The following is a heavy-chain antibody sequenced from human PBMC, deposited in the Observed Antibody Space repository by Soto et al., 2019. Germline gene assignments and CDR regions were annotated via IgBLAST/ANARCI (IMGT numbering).Heavy chain of an antibody. CDR1: DGSISSGGYS. Sequence: QLQLQESGSGLVKPSQTLSLTCAVSDGSISSGGYSWSWIRQPPGKGLEWLGNIYHTGRTNYNPSLKSRLTFSVGRSKNQFCLKLSSVTAADTAVYFCARDRILIKWGGLTYYYGVDVWGQGTTVIVSS. V-gene: IGHV4-30-2*01. D-gene: IGHD3-16*01. CDR3: ARDRILIKWGGLTYYYGVDV. CDR2: IYHTGRT. J-gene: IGHJ6*01.